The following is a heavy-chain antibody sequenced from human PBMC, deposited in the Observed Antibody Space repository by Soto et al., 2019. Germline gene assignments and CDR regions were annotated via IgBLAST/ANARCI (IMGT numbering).Heavy chain of an antibody. D-gene: IGHD3-10*01. CDR2: IYYSGST. CDR3: ARHDVSEGYLAPILDY. J-gene: IGHJ4*02. CDR1: GGSISSSSYY. V-gene: IGHV4-39*01. Sequence: PSDTLSLTCTVSGGSISSSSYYWGWIRQPPGKGLEWIGSIYYSGSTYYNPSLKSRVTISVDTSKNQFSLKLSSVTAADTAVYYCARHDVSEGYLAPILDYWGQGTLVTVSS.